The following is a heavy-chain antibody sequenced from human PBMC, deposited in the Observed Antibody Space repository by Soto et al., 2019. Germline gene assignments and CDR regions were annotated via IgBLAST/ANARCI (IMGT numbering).Heavy chain of an antibody. CDR1: GGTFSNHA. CDR2: IIPHSGTT. J-gene: IGHJ4*02. CDR3: ARGPDRSGFYLFDY. D-gene: IGHD3-22*01. V-gene: IGHV1-69*01. Sequence: QVQLVQSGAEVRKPGSSVKVSCKASGGTFSNHAISWVRQAPGQGPEWMGGIIPHSGTTNYVQKFQGRVTITADESMTTAYMELSSLRYEYTAVYYCARGPDRSGFYLFDYWGQGTLVTVSS.